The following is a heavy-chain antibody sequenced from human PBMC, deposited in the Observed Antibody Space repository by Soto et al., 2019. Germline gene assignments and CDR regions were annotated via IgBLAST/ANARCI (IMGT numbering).Heavy chain of an antibody. V-gene: IGHV3-7*01. CDR3: ATAIEAPFNNYDY. CDR1: GFTFSNYW. J-gene: IGHJ4*02. CDR2: IKEDASEK. Sequence: EVQLVESGGDLVQPGGSLSLSCVASGFTFSNYWMNWVSQAPGMGLEWVAGIKEDASEKNYVDSVKGRFSISRDNAKNSLFPQLNSLRAEHTAVYYCATAIEAPFNNYDYWGQGTLVTVSS.